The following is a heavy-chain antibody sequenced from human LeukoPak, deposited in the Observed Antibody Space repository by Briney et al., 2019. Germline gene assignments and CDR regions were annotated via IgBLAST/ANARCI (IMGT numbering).Heavy chain of an antibody. CDR1: GFTFSDYY. J-gene: IGHJ4*02. V-gene: IGHV3-23*01. CDR3: ARAPVTSCRGAFCYPFDY. CDR2: TSSSDPGT. D-gene: IGHD2-15*01. Sequence: PGGSLRLSCAASGFTFSDYYMSWVRQGPGKGLEWVAATSSSDPGTYHADSVRGRFTISRDNSKNTLYLQMNRLRVEDAAVYYCARAPVTSCRGAFCYPFDYWGQGTLVTVSS.